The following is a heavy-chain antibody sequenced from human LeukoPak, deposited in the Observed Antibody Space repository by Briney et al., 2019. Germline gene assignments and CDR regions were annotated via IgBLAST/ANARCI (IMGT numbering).Heavy chain of an antibody. Sequence: ASVKVSCKASGYTFTSYGISWVRQAPGQGLEWMGWISGYNGNTSYAQKLQGRVTMTTDTSTSTAYMELRILRSDDTAVYYCARDLFIRSTYYYDSSGYYNDAFDIWGQGPKVPVSP. CDR2: ISGYNGNT. J-gene: IGHJ3*02. V-gene: IGHV1-18*01. D-gene: IGHD3-22*01. CDR1: GYTFTSYG. CDR3: ARDLFIRSTYYYDSSGYYNDAFDI.